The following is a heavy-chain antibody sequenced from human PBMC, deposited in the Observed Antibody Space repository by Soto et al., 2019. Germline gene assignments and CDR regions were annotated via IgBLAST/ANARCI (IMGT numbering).Heavy chain of an antibody. V-gene: IGHV5-51*01. CDR3: ARHDKATGSTF. Sequence: PGESLKISCKGSGYSFSSYWIGWVRQMPGKGLEWMGILYPGDSDTTYSPSFQGQVTISADKSISTAYLQWGSLKASDTAMYYCARHDKATGSTFWGQGTLVTVSS. CDR1: GYSFSSYW. CDR2: LYPGDSDT. J-gene: IGHJ4*02. D-gene: IGHD1-26*01.